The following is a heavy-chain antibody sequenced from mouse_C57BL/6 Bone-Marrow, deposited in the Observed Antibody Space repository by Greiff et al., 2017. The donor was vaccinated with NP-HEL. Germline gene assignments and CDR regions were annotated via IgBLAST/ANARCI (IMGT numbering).Heavy chain of an antibody. V-gene: IGHV1-55*01. CDR2: IYPGSGST. Sequence: QVQLQQPGAELVKPGASVKMSCKASGYTFTSYWITWVKQRPGQGLEWIGDIYPGSGSTNYNEKFKSKATLTVDTSSSTAYMQLSSLTSGDSAVYYCARFEATVVSYYFDYWGQGTTLTVSS. CDR3: ARFEATVVSYYFDY. D-gene: IGHD1-1*01. CDR1: GYTFTSYW. J-gene: IGHJ2*01.